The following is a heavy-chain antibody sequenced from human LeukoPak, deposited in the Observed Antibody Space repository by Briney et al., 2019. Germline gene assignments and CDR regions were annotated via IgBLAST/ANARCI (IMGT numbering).Heavy chain of an antibody. Sequence: SQTLSLTCTVSGGSISSGDYYWSWIRQPPGKGLEWIGYIYYSGSTNYNPSLKSRVTISVDTSKDQFSLKLRSVTAADTAVYYWARHETSSSWASSFDYWGQGTLVTVSS. V-gene: IGHV4-30-4*01. CDR3: ARHETSSSWASSFDY. D-gene: IGHD6-13*01. CDR1: GGSISSGDYY. CDR2: IYYSGST. J-gene: IGHJ4*02.